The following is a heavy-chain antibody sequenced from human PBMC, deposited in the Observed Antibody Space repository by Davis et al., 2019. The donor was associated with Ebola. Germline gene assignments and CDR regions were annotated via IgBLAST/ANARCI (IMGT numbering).Heavy chain of an antibody. CDR1: GYTFTSYD. CDR2: IIPILGIA. D-gene: IGHD5-12*01. CDR3: ARVPRMGVATVDY. V-gene: IGHV1-69*04. Sequence: SVKVSCKASGYTFTSYDINWVRQATGQGLEWMGRIIPILGIANYAQKFQGRVTITADKSTSTAYMELSSLRSEDTAVYYCARVPRMGVATVDYWGQGTLVTVSS. J-gene: IGHJ4*02.